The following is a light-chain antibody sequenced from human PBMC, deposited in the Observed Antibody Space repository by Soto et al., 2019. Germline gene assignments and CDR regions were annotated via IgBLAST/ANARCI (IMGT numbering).Light chain of an antibody. J-gene: IGKJ1*01. V-gene: IGKV3-15*01. Sequence: ETMLTQSPATLSASPGERVTLSCRATQSVTYNLAWYQQKPGQAPRLLIYGASTRATGIPARFSGRGSGTEFYLTITRLQSEDFAVYYCQQYNDWLWTFGQGTKVDIK. CDR2: GAS. CDR1: QSVTYN. CDR3: QQYNDWLWT.